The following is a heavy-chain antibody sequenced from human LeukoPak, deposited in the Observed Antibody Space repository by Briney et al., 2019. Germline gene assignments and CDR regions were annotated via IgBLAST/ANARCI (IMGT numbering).Heavy chain of an antibody. CDR2: SGGTIGNT. J-gene: IGHJ4*02. CDR1: GFTFITHA. CDR3: AKPRAGSAWFTLDY. Sequence: GGSLRLSCAASGFTFITHAMSWVRQAPGRGLEWVSASGGTIGNTFYANSVKGRFTISRDNSKNTLYLQMSSLRAEDTALYYCAKPRAGSAWFTLDYWGPGTLVTVSS. D-gene: IGHD6-19*01. V-gene: IGHV3-23*01.